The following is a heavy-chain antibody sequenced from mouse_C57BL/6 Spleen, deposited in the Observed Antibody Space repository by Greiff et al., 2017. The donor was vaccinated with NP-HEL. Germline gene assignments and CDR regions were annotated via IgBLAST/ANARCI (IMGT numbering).Heavy chain of an antibody. V-gene: IGHV3-1*01. D-gene: IGHD3-1*01. CDR3: ARDRGGYAMDY. J-gene: IGHJ4*01. Sequence: DVQLQESGPGMVKPSQSLSLTCTVTGYSITSGYDWHWIRHFPGNKLEWMGYISYSGSTNYNPSLKSRISITHDTSKNHFFLKLNSVTTEDTATYYCARDRGGYAMDYWGQGTSVTVSS. CDR2: ISYSGST. CDR1: GYSITSGYD.